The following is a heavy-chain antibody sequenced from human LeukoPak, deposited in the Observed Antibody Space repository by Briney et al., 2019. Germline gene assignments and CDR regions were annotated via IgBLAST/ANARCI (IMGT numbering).Heavy chain of an antibody. CDR3: ARDSGAWFGERGDNWFDP. CDR2: IWYDGSNK. CDR1: GFTFAALG. J-gene: IGHJ5*02. D-gene: IGHD3-10*01. Sequence: GGSLRLSCAASGFTFAALGMHWVRQAPGKGLEWVAVIWYDGSNKNVADSVKGRFTISRDNSKNTLYLQMHSLRVEDTALYYCARDSGAWFGERGDNWFDPWGQGTLVTVSS. V-gene: IGHV3-33*01.